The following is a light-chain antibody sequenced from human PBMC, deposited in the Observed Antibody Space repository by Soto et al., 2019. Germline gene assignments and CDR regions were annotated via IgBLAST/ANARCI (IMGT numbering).Light chain of an antibody. V-gene: IGKV3-11*01. CDR1: QSVSSY. Sequence: EIVLTHSPATLSLSPCERATLSFRASQSVSSYLAWYQQKPGQAPRLLIYDASNRATGIPARFSGSGSGTDFTLTISSLEPEDFAVYYCQQRSNWPPPFGQGTRLENK. CDR3: QQRSNWPPP. J-gene: IGKJ5*01. CDR2: DAS.